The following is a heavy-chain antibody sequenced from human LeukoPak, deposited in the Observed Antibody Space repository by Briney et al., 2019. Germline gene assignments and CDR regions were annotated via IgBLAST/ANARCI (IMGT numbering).Heavy chain of an antibody. CDR2: IYISGNT. D-gene: IGHD3-16*02. V-gene: IGHV4-61*02. Sequence: SETLSLTCTVSGGSISSGSYYWSWIRQPAGKGLEWIGRIYISGNTNYNPSLKSRVTISLDTSKNQFSLKLSSVTAADTAVYYCARSDIWGSYRLLDYWGQGTLVIVSS. CDR3: ARSDIWGSYRLLDY. J-gene: IGHJ4*02. CDR1: GGSISSGSYY.